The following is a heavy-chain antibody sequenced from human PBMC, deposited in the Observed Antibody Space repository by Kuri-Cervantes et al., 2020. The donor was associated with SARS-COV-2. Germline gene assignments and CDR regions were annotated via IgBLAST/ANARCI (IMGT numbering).Heavy chain of an antibody. CDR3: ARYCSSVSCYSLRAIPDY. CDR1: GFTFSSSA. CDR2: ISGSGDNT. V-gene: IGHV3-23*01. D-gene: IGHD2-2*02. J-gene: IGHJ4*02. Sequence: GESLKISCAASGFTFSSSAMSWVRQAPGKGLEWVSDISGSGDNTYYADSVKGRFTISRDNSKNTLYLQMNSLRAEDTAVYYCARYCSSVSCYSLRAIPDYWGPGTLVTVSS.